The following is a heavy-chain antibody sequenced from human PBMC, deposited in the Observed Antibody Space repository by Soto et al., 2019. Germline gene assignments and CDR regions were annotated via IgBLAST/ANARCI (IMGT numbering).Heavy chain of an antibody. D-gene: IGHD5-18*01. CDR3: ARAGRGYSYGSSPEYYFDY. CDR1: GGSISSYY. CDR2: IYYSGST. Sequence: PSETLSLTCTVSGGSISSYYWSWIRQPPGKGLEWIGYIYYSGSTNYNPSLKSRVTISVDTSKNQFSLKLSSVTAADTAVYYCARAGRGYSYGSSPEYYFDYWGQGTLVTVSS. J-gene: IGHJ4*02. V-gene: IGHV4-59*01.